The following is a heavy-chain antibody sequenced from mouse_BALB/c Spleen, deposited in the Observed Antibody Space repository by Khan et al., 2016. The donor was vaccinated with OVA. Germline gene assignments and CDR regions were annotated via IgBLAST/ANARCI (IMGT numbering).Heavy chain of an antibody. J-gene: IGHJ3*01. CDR3: ATHGSSSAWFTY. CDR1: GYTFTSYW. V-gene: IGHV1-7*01. D-gene: IGHD1-1*01. CDR2: INPSTGYT. Sequence: QVQLKESGAELAKPGASVKMSCKASGYTFTSYWMHWVKQRPGQGLEWIGYINPSTGYTDYNQRFKDKATLTGDKSSSTAYMQLSSLTSEDSAVYYCATHGSSSAWFTYWGQGTLVTVSA.